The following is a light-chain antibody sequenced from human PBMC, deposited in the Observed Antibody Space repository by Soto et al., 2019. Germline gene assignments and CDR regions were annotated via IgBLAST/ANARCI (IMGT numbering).Light chain of an antibody. CDR2: DAS. Sequence: ILLTQSPSTLALSPGERATLSCRASQSVGRHLAWYQQRPGQAPRLLLYDASSRAAGIPGRFSGSGSGTDFTLTISSLEPEDLAVYYCQQRDNWSFGQGTRLEIK. CDR1: QSVGRH. CDR3: QQRDNWS. J-gene: IGKJ5*01. V-gene: IGKV3-11*01.